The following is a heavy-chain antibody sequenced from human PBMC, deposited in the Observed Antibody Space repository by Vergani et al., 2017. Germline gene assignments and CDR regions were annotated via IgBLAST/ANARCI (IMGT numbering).Heavy chain of an antibody. J-gene: IGHJ6*03. CDR3: ARDTPYDILTGSSYYYYYMDV. Sequence: QVQLVQSGAEVKKPGASVKVSCKASGYTFTGYYMHWVRQAPGQGLEWMGWINPNSGGTNYAQKFQGRVIMTRDTSISTAYMELSRLRSDDTALYYCARDTPYDILTGSSYYYYYMDVWGKGTTVTVSS. D-gene: IGHD3-9*01. CDR2: INPNSGGT. V-gene: IGHV1-2*02. CDR1: GYTFTGYY.